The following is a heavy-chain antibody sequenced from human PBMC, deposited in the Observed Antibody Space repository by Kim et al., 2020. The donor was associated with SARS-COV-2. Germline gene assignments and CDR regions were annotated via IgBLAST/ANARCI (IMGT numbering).Heavy chain of an antibody. D-gene: IGHD2-2*02. CDR2: IYYSGST. CDR1: GGSISSGGYY. J-gene: IGHJ3*02. CDR3: ARVRGIVVVPAAIQGGFRYAFDI. Sequence: SETLSLTCTVSGGSISSGGYYWSWIRQHPGKGLEWIGYIYYSGSTYYNPSLKSRVTISVDTSKNQFSLKLSSVTAADTAVYYCARVRGIVVVPAAIQGGFRYAFDIWGQGTMVTVSS. V-gene: IGHV4-31*03.